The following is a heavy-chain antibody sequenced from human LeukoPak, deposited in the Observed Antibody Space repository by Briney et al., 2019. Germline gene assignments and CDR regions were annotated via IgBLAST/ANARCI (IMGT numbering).Heavy chain of an antibody. CDR3: AKDHYDSSGYYPRY. CDR1: GFTFSSYA. D-gene: IGHD3-22*01. J-gene: IGHJ4*02. V-gene: IGHV3-23*01. Sequence: GGSLRLSCAASGFTFSSYAMSWVRQAPGKGLEWVSAISGSGGSTYYADSVKGRFTISRDNSKSTLYLQMNSLRAEDTAVYYRAKDHYDSSGYYPRYWGKGTLVTVSS. CDR2: ISGSGGST.